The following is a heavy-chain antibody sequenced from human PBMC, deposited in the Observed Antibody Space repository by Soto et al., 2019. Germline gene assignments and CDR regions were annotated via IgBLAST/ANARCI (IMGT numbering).Heavy chain of an antibody. CDR1: GFTVSTYD. D-gene: IGHD2-21*01. CDR3: ARANGGEHFAY. CDR2: IGIAGDT. Sequence: EVQLVESGGGLVQPGASLRLSCAASGFTVSTYDMQWVRQVRGKGLEWVSVIGIAGDTYYAGSVKGRFTISREIAKNSLYLQMNSLRAGDTAVYYCARANGGEHFAYWGQGILVTVSS. V-gene: IGHV3-13*01. J-gene: IGHJ4*02.